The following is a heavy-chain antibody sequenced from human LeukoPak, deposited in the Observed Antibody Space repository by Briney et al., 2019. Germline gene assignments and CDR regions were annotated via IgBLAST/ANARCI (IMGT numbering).Heavy chain of an antibody. CDR3: ARDKELAAAGIYYFDY. J-gene: IGHJ4*02. D-gene: IGHD6-13*01. V-gene: IGHV1-2*02. Sequence: GASVKVSCKASGYTFTGYYMHWVRQAPGQGLEWMGWINPNSGGKNYAQKFQGRVTMTRDTSISTAYMELSRLRSDDTAVYYCARDKELAAAGIYYFDYWGQGTLVTVSS. CDR1: GYTFTGYY. CDR2: INPNSGGK.